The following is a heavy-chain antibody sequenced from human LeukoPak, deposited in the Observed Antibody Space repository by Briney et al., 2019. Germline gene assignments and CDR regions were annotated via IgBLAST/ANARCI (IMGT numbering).Heavy chain of an antibody. D-gene: IGHD2/OR15-2a*01. J-gene: IGHJ4*02. V-gene: IGHV5-51*01. Sequence: GESLKISCQGSGYSFTNYWIAWVRQMPGKGLEWMGIIYIGDSETEYSPSFQGQVTISADTSISTAYLQWNSLKASDTTTYYCARLACTTTTCHSGSSYYFDYWGKGTLVTVSS. CDR1: GYSFTNYW. CDR3: ARLACTTTTCHSGSSYYFDY. CDR2: IYIGDSET.